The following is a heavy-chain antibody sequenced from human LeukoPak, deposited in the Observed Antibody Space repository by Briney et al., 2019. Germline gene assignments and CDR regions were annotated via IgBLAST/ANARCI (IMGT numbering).Heavy chain of an antibody. J-gene: IGHJ4*02. CDR1: GYTFTSYG. CDR3: AREYGDYVSAGHY. V-gene: IGHV1-18*01. Sequence: GASVKVSCKPSGYTFTSYGISWVRQAPGQGLEWMGWISAYNGNTNYAQKLQGRVTITADKSTSTAYMELSSLRSEDTAVYYCAREYGDYVSAGHYWGQGTLVTVSS. CDR2: ISAYNGNT. D-gene: IGHD4-17*01.